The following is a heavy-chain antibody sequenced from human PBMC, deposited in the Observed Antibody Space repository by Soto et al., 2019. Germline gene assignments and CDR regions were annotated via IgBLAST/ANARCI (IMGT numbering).Heavy chain of an antibody. CDR3: ARSAPPIDY. Sequence: ASVKVSCKASGDIFTSYVMEWVRQAPGQRLEWMGWINAGNGNTKYSQKFQGRVTITRDTSANTAYMELSSLRSEDTAVYYCARSAPPIDYWGQGTLVTVSS. CDR1: GDIFTSYV. J-gene: IGHJ4*02. V-gene: IGHV1-3*01. CDR2: INAGNGNT.